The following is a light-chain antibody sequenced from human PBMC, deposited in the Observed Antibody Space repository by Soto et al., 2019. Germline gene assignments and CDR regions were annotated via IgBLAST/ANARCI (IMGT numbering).Light chain of an antibody. V-gene: IGLV1-44*01. CDR2: SNN. Sequence: QSVLTQPPSASGTPGQRVTISCSGSSSNIGSNTVNWYQQLPGTAPQLLIYSNNQRPSGVPARFSGSKSGTSASLAISGRQSEDEADYYCAAWYDSLNGDVFGAGTKLTVL. CDR3: AAWYDSLNGDV. J-gene: IGLJ1*01. CDR1: SSNIGSNT.